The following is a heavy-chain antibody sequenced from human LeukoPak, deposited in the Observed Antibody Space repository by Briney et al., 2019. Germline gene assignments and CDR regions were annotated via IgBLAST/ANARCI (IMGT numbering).Heavy chain of an antibody. V-gene: IGHV3-21*01. Sequence: GGSLRLSCAASGFTFSSYAMSWVRQAPGKGLEWVSSISSSSSDIFHADSMKGRFTISRDNAKNSLSLQMNSLRAEDTAVYYCASSYAASTRYDYWGQGTLVSVSS. CDR3: ASSYAASTRYDY. CDR2: ISSSSSDI. J-gene: IGHJ4*02. CDR1: GFTFSSYA. D-gene: IGHD5/OR15-5a*01.